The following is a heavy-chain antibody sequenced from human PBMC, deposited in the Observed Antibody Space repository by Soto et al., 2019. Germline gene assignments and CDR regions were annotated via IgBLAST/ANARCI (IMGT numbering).Heavy chain of an antibody. CDR1: GYSFTSYW. CDR2: VDPSDSYT. V-gene: IGHV5-10-1*01. CDR3: ARHHPQWELLHAFDI. Sequence: GESLKISCKGSGYSFTSYWISWVRQMPGKGLEWMGRVDPSDSYTNYSPSFQGHVTISADKSISTAYLLWSSLKASDTAMYYCARHHPQWELLHAFDIWGQGTMVTVSS. D-gene: IGHD1-26*01. J-gene: IGHJ3*02.